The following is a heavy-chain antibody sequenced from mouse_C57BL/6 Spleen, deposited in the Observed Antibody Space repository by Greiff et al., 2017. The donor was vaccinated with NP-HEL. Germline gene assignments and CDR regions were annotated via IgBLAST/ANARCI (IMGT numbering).Heavy chain of an antibody. J-gene: IGHJ2*01. CDR3: ARDYYGSSTVLDY. Sequence: QVQLQQSGPELVKPGASVKISCKASGYAFSSSWMNWVKQRPGKGLEWIGRIYPGDGDTNYNGKFKGKATLTADKSSSTAYMQLSSLTSEDSAVYFCARDYYGSSTVLDYWGQGTTLTVSS. CDR1: GYAFSSSW. CDR2: IYPGDGDT. V-gene: IGHV1-82*01. D-gene: IGHD1-1*01.